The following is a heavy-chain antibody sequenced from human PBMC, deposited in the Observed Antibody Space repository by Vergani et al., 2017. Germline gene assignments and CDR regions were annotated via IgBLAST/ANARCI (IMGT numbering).Heavy chain of an antibody. Sequence: QLQLQESGPGLVKPSETLSLTCTVSGGSISSSSYYWGWIRQPPGKGLEWIGSIYYSGSTYYNPSLKSRVTISVDTSKNQFSLKLSSVTAADTAVYYCAREVPATVTTPNYYYYYGMDVWGQGTTVTVSS. CDR2: IYYSGST. CDR3: AREVPATVTTPNYYYYYGMDV. J-gene: IGHJ6*02. V-gene: IGHV4-39*02. D-gene: IGHD4-11*01. CDR1: GGSISSSSYY.